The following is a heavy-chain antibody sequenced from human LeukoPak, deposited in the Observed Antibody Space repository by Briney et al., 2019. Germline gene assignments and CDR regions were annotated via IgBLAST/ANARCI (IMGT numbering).Heavy chain of an antibody. CDR3: ARGGSGYDSNPYFDY. D-gene: IGHD5-12*01. CDR2: INYSGIT. Sequence: SETLSLTCAVYGGSFSNYYWRWIRQSPGKGLECIGEINYSGITNYNPSLKSRVTISVDTSKNQFSLKLSSVTAADTAVYYCARGGSGYDSNPYFDYWGQGTLVTVSS. J-gene: IGHJ4*02. V-gene: IGHV4-34*01. CDR1: GGSFSNYY.